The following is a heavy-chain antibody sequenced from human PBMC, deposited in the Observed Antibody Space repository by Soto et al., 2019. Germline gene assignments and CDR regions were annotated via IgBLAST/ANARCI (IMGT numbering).Heavy chain of an antibody. CDR3: ARVRRGYSGYDSDY. CDR2: ISAYNGNT. CDR1: GYTFTSYG. J-gene: IGHJ4*02. Sequence: RASVKVSCKASGYTFTSYGISWVRQAPGQGLEWMGWISAYNGNTNYAQKLQGRVTMTTDTSTSTAYMELRSLRSDDTAVYYCARVRRGYSGYDSDYWGQGTLVTVSS. D-gene: IGHD5-12*01. V-gene: IGHV1-18*01.